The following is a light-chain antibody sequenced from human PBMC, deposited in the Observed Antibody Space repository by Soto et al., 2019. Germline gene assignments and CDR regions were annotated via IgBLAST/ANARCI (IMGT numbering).Light chain of an antibody. CDR1: QAIGTY. Sequence: DIQLTQSPSFLSASIGDSVTITCRASQAIGTYLAWYQQKPGKAPNLLVYAASTLHSGVPSRFSGSGSGTEFTLTITSLHPEEVATYYGQQLHTYLLPFGGGNKVQIK. CDR3: QQLHTYLLP. CDR2: AAS. V-gene: IGKV1-9*01. J-gene: IGKJ4*01.